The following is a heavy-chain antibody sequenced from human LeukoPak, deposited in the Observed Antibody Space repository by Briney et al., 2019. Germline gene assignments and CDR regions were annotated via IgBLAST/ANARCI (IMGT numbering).Heavy chain of an antibody. CDR3: ARGRPGHYYGSGRSDY. Sequence: SETLSLTCAVYGGSFSGYYWSWIRQPPGKGLEWVGEINHSGSTNYNPSLKSRVTISVHTSKNQFSLKLSSVTAADTAVYYCARGRPGHYYGSGRSDYWGQGTLVTVSS. CDR2: INHSGST. CDR1: GGSFSGYY. J-gene: IGHJ4*02. V-gene: IGHV4-34*01. D-gene: IGHD3-10*01.